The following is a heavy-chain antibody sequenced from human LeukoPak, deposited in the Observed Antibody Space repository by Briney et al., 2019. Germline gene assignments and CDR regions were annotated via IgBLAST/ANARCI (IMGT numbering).Heavy chain of an antibody. CDR2: INPSGGST. J-gene: IGHJ5*02. CDR3: ARDRGGYCSSTSCYTRSVNWFDH. CDR1: GYTFTSYY. V-gene: IGHV1-46*01. D-gene: IGHD2-2*02. Sequence: ASVTVSFKASGYTFTSYYMHWVRQAPGQGLEWMGIINPSGGSTSYAQKFQGRVTMTRDTSTSTVYMELSSLRSEDTAVYYCARDRGGYCSSTSCYTRSVNWFDHWGQGTLVTVSS.